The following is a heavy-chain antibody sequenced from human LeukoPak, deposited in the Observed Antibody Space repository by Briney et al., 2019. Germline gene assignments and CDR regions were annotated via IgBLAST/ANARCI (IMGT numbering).Heavy chain of an antibody. CDR2: INPNSGGT. Sequence: ASVKVSCKASGYTFTSYAIHWVRQAPGQGLEWMGWINPNSGGTNYAQKFQGRVTVTRDTSINTAYMELSRLRSDDTAVYYCARDSSSWGNYGMDVWGQGTTVTVSS. J-gene: IGHJ6*02. D-gene: IGHD6-13*01. V-gene: IGHV1-2*02. CDR3: ARDSSSWGNYGMDV. CDR1: GYTFTSYA.